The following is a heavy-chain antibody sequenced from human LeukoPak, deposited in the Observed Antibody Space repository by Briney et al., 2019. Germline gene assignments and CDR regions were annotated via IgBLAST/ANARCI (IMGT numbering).Heavy chain of an antibody. CDR2: ISSSSSYI. CDR1: GFSFSDYY. CDR3: ARDLKEEIAAAAAD. Sequence: GGSLRLSCAASGFSFSDYYMNWLRQAPGKGLEWVSSISSSSSYIYYADSVKGRFTISRDNAKNSLYLQMNSLRAEDTAVYYCARDLKEEIAAAAADWGQGTLVTVSS. J-gene: IGHJ4*02. V-gene: IGHV3-21*01. D-gene: IGHD6-13*01.